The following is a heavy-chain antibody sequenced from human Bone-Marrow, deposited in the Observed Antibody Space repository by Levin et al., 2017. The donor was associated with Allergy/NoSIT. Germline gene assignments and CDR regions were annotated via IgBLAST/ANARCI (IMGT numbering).Heavy chain of an antibody. CDR3: ARDLLDGYGAFDI. Sequence: GGSLRLSCAASGFTVSSNYMSWVRQAPGKGLEWVSVIYSGGSTYYADSVKGRFTISRDNSKNTLYLQMNSLRAEDTAVYYCARDLLDGYGAFDIWGQGTMVTVSS. V-gene: IGHV3-66*01. CDR2: IYSGGST. J-gene: IGHJ3*02. CDR1: GFTVSSNY. D-gene: IGHD5-24*01.